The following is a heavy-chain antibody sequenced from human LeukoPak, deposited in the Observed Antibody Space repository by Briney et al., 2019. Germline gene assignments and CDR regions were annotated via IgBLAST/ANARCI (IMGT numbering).Heavy chain of an antibody. D-gene: IGHD2-15*01. CDR2: ISYDGSNK. V-gene: IGHV3-30*04. Sequence: GRSLRLSCAASGFTFSSYAMHWVRQAPGKGLEWVAVISYDGSNKYYADSVKGRFTISRDNSKNTLYLQMNSLRAEGTAVYYCARDQGYCSGGSCYFLHFDYWGQGTLVTVSS. J-gene: IGHJ4*02. CDR3: ARDQGYCSGGSCYFLHFDY. CDR1: GFTFSSYA.